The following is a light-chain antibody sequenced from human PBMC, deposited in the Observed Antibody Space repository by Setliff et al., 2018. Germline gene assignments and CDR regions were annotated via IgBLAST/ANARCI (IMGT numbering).Light chain of an antibody. CDR3: GTWDSSLSAGGV. V-gene: IGLV1-51*01. Sequence: QSALTQPASVSGSPGQSITISCTGTSSDVGGYNYVSWYQQLPGTAPKLLIYDNNKRPSGIPDRFSGSKSGTSATLGITGLQTGDEADYYCGTWDSSLSAGGVFGTGTKVTVL. J-gene: IGLJ1*01. CDR1: SSDVGGYNY. CDR2: DNN.